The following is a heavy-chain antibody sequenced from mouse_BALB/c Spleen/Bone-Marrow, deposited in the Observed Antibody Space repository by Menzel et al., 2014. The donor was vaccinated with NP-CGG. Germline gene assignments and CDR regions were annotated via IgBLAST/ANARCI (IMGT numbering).Heavy chain of an antibody. Sequence: QVQLKESGAELARPGASVKLSCKASGYTFTSYWMQWVKQRPGQGLEWIGAIYPGDGDTRNTQKFKGKATLTADKSSSTAYMQLSGLASEDSAVYYCARNYYYGSSWSAMDYWGQGTSVTVSS. V-gene: IGHV1-87*01. J-gene: IGHJ4*01. CDR2: IYPGDGDT. CDR3: ARNYYYGSSWSAMDY. D-gene: IGHD1-1*01. CDR1: GYTFTSYW.